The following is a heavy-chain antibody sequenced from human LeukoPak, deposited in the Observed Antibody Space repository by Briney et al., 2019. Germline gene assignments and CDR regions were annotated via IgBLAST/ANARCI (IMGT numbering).Heavy chain of an antibody. V-gene: IGHV3-7*01. J-gene: IGHJ4*02. Sequence: GGSLRLSCAASGFTFSSYWMSWVRQAPGKGLEWVANIKQDGSEKYYVDSVKGRFTISRDNAKNSLYLQVNSLRAEDTAVYYCARVDGYKLYYFDYWGQGTLVTVSS. CDR2: IKQDGSEK. D-gene: IGHD5-24*01. CDR3: ARVDGYKLYYFDY. CDR1: GFTFSSYW.